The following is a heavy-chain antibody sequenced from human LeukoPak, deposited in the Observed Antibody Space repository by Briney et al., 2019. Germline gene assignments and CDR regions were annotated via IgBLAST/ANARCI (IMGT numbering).Heavy chain of an antibody. V-gene: IGHV1-69*04. D-gene: IGHD6-13*01. CDR2: IIPILGIA. J-gene: IGHJ4*02. CDR3: AKDNSRWGFDC. Sequence: ASVKVSCKASGYTFTTYAMNWVRQAPGQGLEWMGRIIPILGIANYAQKFQGRVTITADKSTSTAYMELSSLRAEDTAVYYCAKDNSRWGFDCWGLGTLVTVSS. CDR1: GYTFTTYA.